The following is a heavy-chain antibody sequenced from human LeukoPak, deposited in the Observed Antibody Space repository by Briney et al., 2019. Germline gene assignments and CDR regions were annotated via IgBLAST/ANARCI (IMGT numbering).Heavy chain of an antibody. V-gene: IGHV1-3*01. D-gene: IGHD3-3*01. Sequence: ASVKVSCKASGYTFTTYAMHWVRQAPGQGLEWMGWIDSGNGNTKYSQKFQDRVTITRDMSTSTAYMELSSLRSEDTAVYYCAAAYGYDFWSGYPHGFDPWGQGTLVTVSS. CDR1: GYTFTTYA. CDR3: AAAYGYDFWSGYPHGFDP. J-gene: IGHJ5*02. CDR2: IDSGNGNT.